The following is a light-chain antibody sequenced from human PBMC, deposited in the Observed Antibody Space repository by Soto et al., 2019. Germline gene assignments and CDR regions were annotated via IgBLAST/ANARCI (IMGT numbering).Light chain of an antibody. Sequence: AIQLTQSPASVSSSPGDRVTITCRASESISGYLAWYQQKPGKPPKLLIYSASTLHSGVPSRFSASGFETDFTLAISGLESEDYGTYYCHQYYSFPPWTFGQGTKV. CDR1: ESISGY. J-gene: IGKJ1*01. CDR3: HQYYSFPPWT. V-gene: IGKV1-8*01. CDR2: SAS.